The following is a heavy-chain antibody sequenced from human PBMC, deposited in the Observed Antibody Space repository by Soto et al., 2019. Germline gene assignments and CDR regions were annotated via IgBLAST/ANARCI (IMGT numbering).Heavy chain of an antibody. V-gene: IGHV3-30*03. CDR1: GFTFSSYA. CDR3: ARGTIVARQHLDY. CDR2: ISIRGGDE. D-gene: IGHD6-6*01. Sequence: PGGSLRLSCAASGFTFSSYAMHWARQAPGKGLEWVTVISIRGGDEYYAESARGRFTISRDDSKNTLYLQMDSLRVEDTAVYYCARGTIVARQHLDYWGQGTLVTVSS. J-gene: IGHJ4*02.